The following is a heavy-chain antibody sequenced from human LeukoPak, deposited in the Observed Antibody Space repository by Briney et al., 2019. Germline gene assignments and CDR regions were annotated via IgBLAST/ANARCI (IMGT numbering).Heavy chain of an antibody. V-gene: IGHV3-30*04. D-gene: IGHD6-13*01. Sequence: GGSLRLSCAASGFTFSSYAMHWVRQAPGKGLEWVAVISNDGSNKYYLDSVKGRFTISRDNSKNTLYLQMDSLRAEDTAVYYCAREGSSTFCFDYWGQGTLGTVSS. CDR1: GFTFSSYA. CDR2: ISNDGSNK. CDR3: AREGSSTFCFDY. J-gene: IGHJ4*02.